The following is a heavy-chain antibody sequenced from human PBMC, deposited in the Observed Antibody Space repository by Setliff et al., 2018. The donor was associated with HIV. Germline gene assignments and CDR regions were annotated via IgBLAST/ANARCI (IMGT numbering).Heavy chain of an antibody. J-gene: IGHJ1*01. CDR3: ARVPTSSWYVTTQRTKEYFHH. CDR1: GYTFTSYG. Sequence: ASVKVSCKASGYTFTSYGISWVRQAPGQGLEWMGWISGYNGNTKYAQRFQGRVAMTTETSTSTAYMEMRSLRSDDTAVYYCARVPTSSWYVTTQRTKEYFHHWGQGTLVTVSS. V-gene: IGHV1-18*01. CDR2: ISGYNGNT. D-gene: IGHD6-13*01.